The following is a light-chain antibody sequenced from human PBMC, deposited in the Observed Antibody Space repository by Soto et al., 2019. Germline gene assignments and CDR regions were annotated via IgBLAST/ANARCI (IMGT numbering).Light chain of an antibody. V-gene: IGKV1-12*01. J-gene: IGKJ5*01. Sequence: DIQMTQSPSSVSASVGDRVTITCRASQAIDSWLAWYQQKPGEAPKLLIFTGSLLHSGVPPRFSGSGSGTDFTLTISSLQPEDFAVYYCQHRSDWPGFGQGTRLDIK. CDR1: QAIDSW. CDR2: TGS. CDR3: QHRSDWPG.